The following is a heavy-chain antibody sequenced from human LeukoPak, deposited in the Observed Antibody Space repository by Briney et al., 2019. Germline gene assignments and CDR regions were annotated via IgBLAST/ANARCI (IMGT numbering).Heavy chain of an antibody. D-gene: IGHD6-19*01. CDR1: GGSISSGGYY. J-gene: IGHJ4*02. CDR3: ARAHEAVGDY. V-gene: IGHV4-61*08. CDR2: IYYSGST. Sequence: SETLSLTCTVSGGSISSGGYYWSWIRQPPGKGLEWIGYIYYSGSTNYNPSLKSRVTISVDTSKNQFSLKLSSVTAADTAVYYCARAHEAVGDYWGQGTLVTVSS.